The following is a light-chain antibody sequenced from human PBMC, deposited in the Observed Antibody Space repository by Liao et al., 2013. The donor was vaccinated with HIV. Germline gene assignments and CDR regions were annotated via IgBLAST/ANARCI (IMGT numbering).Light chain of an antibody. CDR3: QAWDSRSADVV. V-gene: IGLV3-21*01. Sequence: SYVLTQPPSVSVAPGETARITCGGDNIGSRSVYWYQQRPGQAPVLVIYFGSVRPSGIPERFSGSNSGNKATLTIRGTQVMDEADYYCQAWDSRSADVVFGGGTKLTVL. CDR2: FGS. CDR1: NIGSRS. J-gene: IGLJ2*01.